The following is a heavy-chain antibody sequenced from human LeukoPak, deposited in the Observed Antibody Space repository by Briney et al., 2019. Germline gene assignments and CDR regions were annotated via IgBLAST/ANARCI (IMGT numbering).Heavy chain of an antibody. D-gene: IGHD6-13*01. CDR1: GGSISSSSYY. CDR2: IYYSGST. CDR3: ARVGMGSSSWYVDY. J-gene: IGHJ4*02. Sequence: SETLSLTCTVSGGSISSSSYYWGWIRQPPGKGLEWVGSIYYSGSTYYNPSLKSRVTISVDTSKNQFSLKLSSVTAADTAVYYCARVGMGSSSWYVDYWGQGTLVTVSS. V-gene: IGHV4-39*01.